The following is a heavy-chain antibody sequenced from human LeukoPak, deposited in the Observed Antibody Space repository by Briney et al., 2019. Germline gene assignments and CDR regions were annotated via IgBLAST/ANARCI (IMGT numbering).Heavy chain of an antibody. V-gene: IGHV3-21*01. D-gene: IGHD3-10*01. CDR2: IRSSSSYI. J-gene: IGHJ6*03. CDR3: ARERESGLLWFGELDYYMDV. Sequence: GGSLRLSCAASGFTFSSYSMNWVRQAPGKGLEWVSSIRSSSSYIYYADSVKGRFTISRDNAKNSLYLQMNSLRAEDTAVYYCARERESGLLWFGELDYYMDVWGKGTTVTVSS. CDR1: GFTFSSYS.